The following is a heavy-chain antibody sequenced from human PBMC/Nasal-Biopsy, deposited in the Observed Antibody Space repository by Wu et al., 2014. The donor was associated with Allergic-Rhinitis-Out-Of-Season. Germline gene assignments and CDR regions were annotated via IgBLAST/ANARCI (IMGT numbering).Heavy chain of an antibody. J-gene: IGHJ6*03. CDR2: MYYFGNT. V-gene: IGHV4-59*12. D-gene: IGHD2-2*01. CDR3: ARLKTSSAPGYYYVDV. Sequence: TLSLTCTVSGASISSYYWSWIRQPPGKGLEWIGYMYYFGNTDYNPSLRSRVTISVDTSKNHFSLNLRAVTAADTAVYYCARLKTSSAPGYYYVDVWGNGTTVTVSS. CDR1: GASISSYY.